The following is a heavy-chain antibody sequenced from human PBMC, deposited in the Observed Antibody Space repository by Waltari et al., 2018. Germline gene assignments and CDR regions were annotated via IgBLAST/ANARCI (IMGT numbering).Heavy chain of an antibody. CDR2: IIFVLGTP. V-gene: IGHV1-69*04. CDR1: GGTVSSYA. J-gene: IGHJ3*01. CDR3: ATHDAFDV. Sequence: QVLLVQSGAELKRPGSSVKVSCKASGGTVSSYAISWVRQAPGQGLEWMGKIIFVLGTPDYAQQFQGRVTISADKSTSTAYMELSGLRSEDTAVYYCATHDAFDVWGQGTLVRVSS.